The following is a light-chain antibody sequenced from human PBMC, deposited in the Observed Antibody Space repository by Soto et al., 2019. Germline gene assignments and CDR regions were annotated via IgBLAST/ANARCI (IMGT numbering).Light chain of an antibody. J-gene: IGKJ1*01. Sequence: IVMTQSPATLSVSPGERATLSCRASQTIDNKLAWYQQRPGQAPRLLIYGASIRATGIPARFSGSGYGTAVTLNVSGLQSEDFCVYYCEQYKAWRTFGQGTNVDIK. CDR2: GAS. CDR1: QTIDNK. CDR3: EQYKAWRT. V-gene: IGKV3-15*01.